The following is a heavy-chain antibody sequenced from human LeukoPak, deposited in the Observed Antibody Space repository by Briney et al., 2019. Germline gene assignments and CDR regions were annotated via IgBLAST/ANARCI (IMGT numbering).Heavy chain of an antibody. CDR3: ARGQGTVTTH. CDR1: GGSFSGYY. J-gene: IGHJ4*02. V-gene: IGHV4-34*01. Sequence: SETLSLTCAVSGGSFSGYYWTWVRQPPGKGLEWIGEINHSGSANYSPSLSSRVTISLDMSENQFSLKLTSVTAADTAVYYCARGQGTVTTHWGQGTLVTVSS. CDR2: INHSGSA. D-gene: IGHD4-17*01.